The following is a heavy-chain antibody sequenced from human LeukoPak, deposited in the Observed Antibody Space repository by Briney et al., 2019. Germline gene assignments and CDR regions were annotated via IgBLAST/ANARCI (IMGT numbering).Heavy chain of an antibody. CDR3: ARGNEYNWNDYYYYGMDV. CDR1: GGSFSGYY. J-gene: IGHJ6*02. D-gene: IGHD1-1*01. V-gene: IGHV4-34*01. CDR2: INHSGST. Sequence: SETLSLTCAVYGGSFSGYYWSWIRQPPGKGLEWIGEINHSGSTNYNPSLKSRVTISVDTSKNQFSLKLSSVTAADTAVCYCARGNEYNWNDYYYYGMDVWGQGTTVTVSS.